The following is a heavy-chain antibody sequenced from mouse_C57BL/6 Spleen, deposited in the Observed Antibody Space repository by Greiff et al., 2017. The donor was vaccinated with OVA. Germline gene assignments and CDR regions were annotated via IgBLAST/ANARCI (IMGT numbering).Heavy chain of an antibody. D-gene: IGHD1-1*01. V-gene: IGHV1-22*01. CDR1: GYTFTDYH. CDR2: INPNNGGT. Sequence: VQLQQSGPELVKPGASVKMSCKASGYTFTDYHMHWVKQSHGKSLEWIGYINPNNGGTSYNPKFKGKATLTVNKSSSTAYRELRSLNSEVSAVYYGAREENYYGSSVDYWGQGTTLTVYS. J-gene: IGHJ2*01. CDR3: AREENYYGSSVDY.